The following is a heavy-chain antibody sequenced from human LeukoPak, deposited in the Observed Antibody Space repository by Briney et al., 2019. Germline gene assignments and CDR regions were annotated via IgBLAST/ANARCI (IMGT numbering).Heavy chain of an antibody. CDR2: ISSSSSYI. Sequence: GGSLRLSCAASGFTFSSYSMNWVRQAPGKGLEWVSSISSSSSYIYYADSVKGRFTISRDNAKNSLYLQMNSLRAEDTAVYYCARGLELSLDAFGIWGQGTMVTVSS. J-gene: IGHJ3*02. CDR1: GFTFSSYS. V-gene: IGHV3-21*01. D-gene: IGHD1-7*01. CDR3: ARGLELSLDAFGI.